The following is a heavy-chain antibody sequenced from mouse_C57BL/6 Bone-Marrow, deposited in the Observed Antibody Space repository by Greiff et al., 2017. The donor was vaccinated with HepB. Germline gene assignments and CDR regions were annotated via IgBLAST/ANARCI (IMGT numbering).Heavy chain of an antibody. D-gene: IGHD2-1*01. CDR3: ARESSYYGFDY. CDR2: IDPSDSYT. V-gene: IGHV1-50*01. CDR1: GYTFTSYW. J-gene: IGHJ2*01. Sequence: VQLQQSGAELVKPGASVKLSCKASGYTFTSYWMQWVKQRPGQGLEWIGEIDPSDSYTNYNQKFKGKATLTVDTSSSTAYMQLSSLTSEDSAVYYCARESSYYGFDYWGQGTTLTVSS.